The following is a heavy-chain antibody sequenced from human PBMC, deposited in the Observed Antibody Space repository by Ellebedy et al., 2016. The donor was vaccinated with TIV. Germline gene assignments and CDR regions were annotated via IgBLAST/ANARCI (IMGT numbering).Heavy chain of an antibody. V-gene: IGHV3-30*02. D-gene: IGHD6-19*01. CDR2: IRYDGSNK. J-gene: IGHJ4*02. CDR1: GFTFSSYG. CDR3: ARISDRIAVAGFDY. Sequence: GESLKISRAASGFTFSSYGMHWVRQAPGKGLEWVAFIRYDGSNKYYADSVKGRFTISRDNSKNTLYLQMNSLRAEDTAVYYCARISDRIAVAGFDYWGQGTLVTVSS.